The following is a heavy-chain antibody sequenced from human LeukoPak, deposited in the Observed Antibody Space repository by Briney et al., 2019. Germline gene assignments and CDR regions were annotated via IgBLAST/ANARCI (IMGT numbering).Heavy chain of an antibody. Sequence: SETLSLTCTVSGGSISSYYWSWIRQPPGKGLEWIGYIYYSGSTNYNPSLKPRVTISVDTSKNQFSLKLSSVTAADTAVYYCARSSYFDYWGQGTLVTVSS. CDR1: GGSISSYY. CDR2: IYYSGST. V-gene: IGHV4-59*01. CDR3: ARSSYFDY. J-gene: IGHJ4*02.